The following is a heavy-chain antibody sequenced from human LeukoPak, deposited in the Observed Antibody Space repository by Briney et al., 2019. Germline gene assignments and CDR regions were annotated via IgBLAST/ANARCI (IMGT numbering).Heavy chain of an antibody. CDR1: GYPFNIYW. D-gene: IGHD5-12*01. V-gene: IGHV5-51*01. CDR2: IFPGDSDT. J-gene: IGHJ4*02. CDR3: ARQDGDGLYFFDY. Sequence: GESLKISCKGSGYPFNIYWLAWVRQMPGKGLEWLGIIFPGDSDTRYSPSFQGQVTISADKSMSTAYLQWNSLKASDSAVYYCARQDGDGLYFFDYWGQGSLVTVSS.